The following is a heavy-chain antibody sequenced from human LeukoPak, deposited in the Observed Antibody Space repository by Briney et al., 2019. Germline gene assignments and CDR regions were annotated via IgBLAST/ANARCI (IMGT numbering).Heavy chain of an antibody. J-gene: IGHJ4*02. Sequence: GSLRLSCEVSGFTFSSSRMNWVRQAPGKGLEWVSYISSRGTTKHYADSVKGRFTISRDNAKNALYLQMNSLRVEDTAVYYCANFEPGYTSSWYAEFWGQGTLVTVSS. CDR2: ISSRGTTK. CDR1: GFTFSSSR. V-gene: IGHV3-48*01. CDR3: ANFEPGYTSSWYAEF. D-gene: IGHD6-13*01.